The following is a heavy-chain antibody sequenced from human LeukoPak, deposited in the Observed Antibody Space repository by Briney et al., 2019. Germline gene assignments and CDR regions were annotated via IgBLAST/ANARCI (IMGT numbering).Heavy chain of an antibody. J-gene: IGHJ4*02. CDR1: GFTFSSYL. D-gene: IGHD3-3*01. CDR2: IKQDGSEK. CDR3: ARYDFWSGYYQANFDY. Sequence: GGSVRLSCASSGFTFSSYLMSWVRQAPGKGLEWVANIKQDGSEKYYVDSVKGRFTISRDNAKNSLYLQMNSLRAEDTAVYYCARYDFWSGYYQANFDYWGQGTLVTVSS. V-gene: IGHV3-7*01.